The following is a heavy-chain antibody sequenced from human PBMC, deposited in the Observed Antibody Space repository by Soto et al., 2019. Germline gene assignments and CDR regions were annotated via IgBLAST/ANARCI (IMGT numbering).Heavy chain of an antibody. CDR1: GFTFSSYA. V-gene: IGHV3-23*01. J-gene: IGHJ6*02. D-gene: IGHD5-12*01. Sequence: GGSLRLSCAASGFTFSSYAMSWFRQAPGKGLEWVSAISGSGGSTYYADSVKGRFTISRDNSKNTLYLQMNSLRAEDTAVYYCANPGYGGYEPSDYYYYGMDVWGQGTTVTVSS. CDR3: ANPGYGGYEPSDYYYYGMDV. CDR2: ISGSGGST.